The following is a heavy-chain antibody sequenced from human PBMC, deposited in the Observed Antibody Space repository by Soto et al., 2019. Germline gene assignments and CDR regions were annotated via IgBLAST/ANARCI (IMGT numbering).Heavy chain of an antibody. V-gene: IGHV3-7*04. CDR1: GFSFRSDW. J-gene: IGHJ4*02. D-gene: IGHD1-26*01. CDR3: SGGVGDAI. Sequence: EDQLVESGGGLVQPGGSLRLTCAVSGFSFRSDWMNWVRQAPGKGLEWVAHTNQDGSEKYYLDSVKGRFTIFRDNAKNSLCLQMNGLRAEDTAVYYCSGGVGDAIWGQGTLVTVSS. CDR2: TNQDGSEK.